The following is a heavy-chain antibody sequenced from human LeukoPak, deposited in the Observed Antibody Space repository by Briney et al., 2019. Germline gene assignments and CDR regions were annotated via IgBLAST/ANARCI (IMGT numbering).Heavy chain of an antibody. Sequence: ASVKVSCKASGYTFTSYGISWVRQAPGQGLEWMGGIIPIFGTANYAQKFQGRVTITADESTSTAYMELSSLRSEDTAVYYCARGALYGPIVGATTATKLDYWGQGTLVTVSS. J-gene: IGHJ4*02. CDR3: ARGALYGPIVGATTATKLDY. CDR1: GYTFTSYG. D-gene: IGHD1-26*01. V-gene: IGHV1-69*13. CDR2: IIPIFGTA.